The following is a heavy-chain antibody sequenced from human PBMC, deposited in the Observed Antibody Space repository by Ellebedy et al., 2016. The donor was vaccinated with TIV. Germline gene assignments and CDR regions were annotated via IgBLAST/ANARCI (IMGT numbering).Heavy chain of an antibody. D-gene: IGHD6-13*01. CDR2: ISSSAITI. J-gene: IGHJ4*02. Sequence: PGGSLRLSCAASGFTFSTYEMSWVRQAPGRRPEWVSYISSSAITIYYADSVKGRFTISRDNAKNSLFLQMNSLRVEDTAVYYCARGGNSWYYVYWGQGTLVTVSS. V-gene: IGHV3-48*03. CDR1: GFTFSTYE. CDR3: ARGGNSWYYVY.